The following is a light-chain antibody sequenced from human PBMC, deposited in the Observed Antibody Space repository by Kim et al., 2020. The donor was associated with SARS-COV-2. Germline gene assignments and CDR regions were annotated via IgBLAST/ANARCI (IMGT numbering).Light chain of an antibody. CDR2: DVS. Sequence: SITISCPGTVNDFGGANYVSWYQLHPGKAPQLMIYDVSKRPSGISDRFSASMSGNTASLTISGLLPEDEADYYCSSSTSSSTFFGTGTKGTVL. CDR1: VNDFGGANY. J-gene: IGLJ1*01. V-gene: IGLV2-14*04. CDR3: SSSTSSSTF.